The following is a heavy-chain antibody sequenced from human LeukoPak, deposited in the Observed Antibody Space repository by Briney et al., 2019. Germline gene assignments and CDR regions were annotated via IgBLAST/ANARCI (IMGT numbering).Heavy chain of an antibody. J-gene: IGHJ4*02. D-gene: IGHD3-22*01. Sequence: GASVKVSCKASGYTFTSYGISWVRQAPGQGLEWMGWINPNSGGTNYAQKFQGRVTMTRDTSISTAYMELGRLRSDDTAVYYCARGAPLHYYDSSGLYNFDYWGQGTLVTVSS. CDR1: GYTFTSYG. CDR3: ARGAPLHYYDSSGLYNFDY. V-gene: IGHV1-2*02. CDR2: INPNSGGT.